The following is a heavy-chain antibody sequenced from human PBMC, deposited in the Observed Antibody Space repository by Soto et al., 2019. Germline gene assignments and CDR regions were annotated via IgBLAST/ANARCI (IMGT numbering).Heavy chain of an antibody. CDR2: INPNSGGT. V-gene: IGHV1-2*04. CDR3: ARERYCSSTSCNAFDI. J-gene: IGHJ3*02. D-gene: IGHD2-2*01. Sequence: ASVNVSCKASGYTFTGYYMHWVRQAPGQGLEWMGWINPNSGGTNYAQKFQGWVTMTRDTSISTAYMELSRLRSDDTAVYYCARERYCSSTSCNAFDIWGQGTMVTVSS. CDR1: GYTFTGYY.